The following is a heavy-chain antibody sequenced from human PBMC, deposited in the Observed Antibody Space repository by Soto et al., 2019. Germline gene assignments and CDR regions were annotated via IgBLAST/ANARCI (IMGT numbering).Heavy chain of an antibody. CDR2: IWYDGSNK. Sequence: QVQLVESGGGVVQPGRSLRLSCAASGFTFSSYGMHWVRQAPGKGLEWVAVIWYDGSNKYYADSVKGRFTISRDNSKNTLYLQMNSLRAEDTAVYYCARELRFKALNYYMDVWGKGTTVTVSS. J-gene: IGHJ6*03. CDR3: ARELRFKALNYYMDV. V-gene: IGHV3-33*01. D-gene: IGHD5-12*01. CDR1: GFTFSSYG.